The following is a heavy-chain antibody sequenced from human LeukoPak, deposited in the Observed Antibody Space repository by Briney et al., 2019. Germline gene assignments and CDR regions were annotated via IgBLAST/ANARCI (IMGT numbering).Heavy chain of an antibody. CDR3: ARDPAGVDY. CDR1: GFTFSTYW. V-gene: IGHV3-7*01. CDR2: IKQDGSEK. J-gene: IGHJ4*02. Sequence: GGSLRLSCAASGFTFSTYWMTWVRQAPGKGLEWVANIKQDGSEKNYVHSVKGRFTISRDNAKNSLFLQMNGLRAEDTAVYYCARDPAGVDYWGQGTLATVSS. D-gene: IGHD3-10*01.